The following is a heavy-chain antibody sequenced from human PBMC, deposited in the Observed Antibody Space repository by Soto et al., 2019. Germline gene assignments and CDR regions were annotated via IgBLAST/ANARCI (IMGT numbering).Heavy chain of an antibody. CDR2: ISGSGSTT. CDR3: AKSLWFGVKDGIDV. J-gene: IGHJ6*02. CDR1: GFTVTTYG. Sequence: EVQLLESGGGLVQPGGSLRLSCAASGFTVTTYGMSWVRQASGKGLEWVSAISGSGSTTYYADSVKGRFTISRDNSKNTLYLQMNSLRAEDTAIYYCAKSLWFGVKDGIDVWGQGTTVTVS. V-gene: IGHV3-23*01. D-gene: IGHD3-10*01.